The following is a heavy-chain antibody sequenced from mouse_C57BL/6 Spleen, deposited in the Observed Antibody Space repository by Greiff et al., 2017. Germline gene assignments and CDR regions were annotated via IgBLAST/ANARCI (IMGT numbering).Heavy chain of an antibody. D-gene: IGHD2-1*01. Sequence: EVKLVESGGGLVQPGGSLSLSCAASGFTFTDYYMSWVRQPPGKALEWLGFIRNKANGYTTEYSASVKGRFTISRDNSQSILYLQMNALRAEDSAPYYCARYSNYSYGYFDVWGTGATVTVSS. J-gene: IGHJ1*03. V-gene: IGHV7-3*01. CDR3: ARYSNYSYGYFDV. CDR2: IRNKANGYTT. CDR1: GFTFTDYY.